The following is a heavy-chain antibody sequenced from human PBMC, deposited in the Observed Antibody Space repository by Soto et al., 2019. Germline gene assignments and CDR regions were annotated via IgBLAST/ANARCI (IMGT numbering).Heavy chain of an antibody. V-gene: IGHV3-30-3*01. CDR2: ISYDGSNK. D-gene: IGHD2-2*01. CDR3: ARDRWDIVLVPAAPAPYWFDP. Sequence: GGSLRLSCAASGFTFSSYAMHWVRQAPGKGLEWVAVISYDGSNKYYADSVKGRFTISRDNSKNTLYLQMNSLRAEDTAVYYCARDRWDIVLVPAAPAPYWFDPWGQGTLVTVSS. J-gene: IGHJ5*02. CDR1: GFTFSSYA.